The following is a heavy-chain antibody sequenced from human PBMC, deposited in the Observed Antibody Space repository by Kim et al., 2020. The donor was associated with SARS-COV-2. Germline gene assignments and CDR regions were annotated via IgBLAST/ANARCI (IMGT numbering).Heavy chain of an antibody. V-gene: IGHV4-59*08. Sequence: SETLSLTCTVSGGSISSYYWSWIRQPPGKGLEWIGYIYYSGSTNYNPSLKSRVTISVDTSKNQFSLKLSSVTAADTAVYYCARLRDGKTFDYWGQGTLVTVSS. CDR3: ARLRDGKTFDY. CDR1: GGSISSYY. CDR2: IYYSGST. D-gene: IGHD3-3*01. J-gene: IGHJ4*02.